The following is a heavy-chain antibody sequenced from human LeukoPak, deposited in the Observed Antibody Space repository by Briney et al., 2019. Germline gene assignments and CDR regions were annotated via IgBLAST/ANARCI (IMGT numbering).Heavy chain of an antibody. J-gene: IGHJ3*01. D-gene: IGHD6-13*01. Sequence: PGGSLRLSCAASGFTFSSYSMSWVRQAPGRGLEWVSYISSSGSPIFYADSVKGRFTISRDNAKNSLFLQMNSLRAEDTAIYYCARDAGAIAGGTFAFWGQGTMVTVSS. CDR1: GFTFSSYS. CDR3: ARDAGAIAGGTFAF. V-gene: IGHV3-48*04. CDR2: ISSSGSPI.